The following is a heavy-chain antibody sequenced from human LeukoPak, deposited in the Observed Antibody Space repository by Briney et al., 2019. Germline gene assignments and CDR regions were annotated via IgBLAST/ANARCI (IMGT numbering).Heavy chain of an antibody. Sequence: ASVKVSCKASGYTFTSYAMHWVRQAPGQRLGWMGWINAGNGNTKYSQKFQGRVTITRDTSASTAYMELSSLRSEDTAVYYCAINDDILTGYHFDYWGQGTLVTVSS. CDR1: GYTFTSYA. CDR2: INAGNGNT. J-gene: IGHJ4*02. CDR3: AINDDILTGYHFDY. V-gene: IGHV1-3*01. D-gene: IGHD3-9*01.